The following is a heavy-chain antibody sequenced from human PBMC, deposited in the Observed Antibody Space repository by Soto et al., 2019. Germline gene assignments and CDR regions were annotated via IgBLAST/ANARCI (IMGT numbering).Heavy chain of an antibody. CDR1: GFTFSSYA. D-gene: IGHD3-3*01. J-gene: IGHJ6*01. V-gene: IGHV3-23*01. Sequence: LRRSCAGAGFTFSSYAMSWVRQAPGKGLEWVSGISGSGGRTYYADSVKGRFTISRDNSKHTLYLQMNSLRAEDTAVYYCAKADDFWSGYHIYYYYGMDVWGQGTTFTVSS. CDR2: ISGSGGRT. CDR3: AKADDFWSGYHIYYYYGMDV.